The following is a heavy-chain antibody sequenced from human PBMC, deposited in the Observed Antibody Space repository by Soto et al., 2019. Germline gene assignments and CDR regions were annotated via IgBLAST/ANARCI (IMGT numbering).Heavy chain of an antibody. CDR2: IIPIFGTT. D-gene: IGHD3-22*01. J-gene: IGHJ4*02. CDR3: ARDYYDSSGYPGY. CDR1: GGTFRSYG. Sequence: QVQLVQCGAEVKKPGSSVKVSCEASGGTFRSYGITWVRQAPGQGLEWMGGIIPIFGTTNYAQKFQGRVTITADESTNIAYMELSSLRSEDTAVYYCARDYYDSSGYPGYWGQGTLVTVSS. V-gene: IGHV1-69*01.